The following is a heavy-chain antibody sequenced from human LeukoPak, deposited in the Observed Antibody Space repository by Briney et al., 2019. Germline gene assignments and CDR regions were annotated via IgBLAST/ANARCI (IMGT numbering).Heavy chain of an antibody. J-gene: IGHJ5*02. Sequence: ASVKVSCKASGYTFTSYSMHWVRQAPGQRLEWMGWINAGNGNTKYSQKFQGRVTITRDTSASTAYMELSSLRSEDTAVYYCARTPSNNWNDGWFDPWGQGTLVTVSS. CDR2: INAGNGNT. V-gene: IGHV1-3*01. CDR1: GYTFTSYS. D-gene: IGHD1-20*01. CDR3: ARTPSNNWNDGWFDP.